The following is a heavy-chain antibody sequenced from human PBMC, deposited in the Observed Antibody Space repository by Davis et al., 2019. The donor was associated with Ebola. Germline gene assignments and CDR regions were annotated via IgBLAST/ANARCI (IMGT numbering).Heavy chain of an antibody. CDR3: TRTYYYDNSGYGTAY. J-gene: IGHJ4*02. Sequence: ASVKVSCMTSRYIFSNYGTNRLRQPPGQGLEWMGWISTHNGNTNYAQKFQDRVNMTTDTSTNTAHMELRSLRSDDTAVYYCTRTYYYDNSGYGTAYWGQGTLVTVSS. D-gene: IGHD3-22*01. CDR1: RYIFSNYG. CDR2: ISTHNGNT. V-gene: IGHV1-18*04.